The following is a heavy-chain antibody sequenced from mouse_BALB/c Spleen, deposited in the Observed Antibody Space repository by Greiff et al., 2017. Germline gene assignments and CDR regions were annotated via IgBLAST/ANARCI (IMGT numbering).Heavy chain of an antibody. V-gene: IGHV2-9*02. D-gene: IGHD2-1*01. CDR2: IWAGGST. CDR3: ARDAHGNYGYFDV. Sequence: QVQLKESGPGLVAPSQSLSITCTVSGFSLTSYGVHWVRQPPGKGLEWLGVIWAGGSTNYNSALMSRLSISKDNSKSQVFLKMNSLQTDDTAMYYCARDAHGNYGYFDVWGAGTTVTVSS. J-gene: IGHJ1*01. CDR1: GFSLTSYG.